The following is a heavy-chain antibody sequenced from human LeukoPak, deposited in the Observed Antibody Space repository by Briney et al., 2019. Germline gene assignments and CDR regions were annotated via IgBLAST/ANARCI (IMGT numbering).Heavy chain of an antibody. CDR3: ARGQAPMAYCGGDCYSSGPIDY. J-gene: IGHJ4*02. CDR2: VYYSGST. Sequence: SETLSLTCTVSGGSISSYYWSWIRQPPGKGLEWIGYVYYSGSTNYNPSLKSRVTISVDTSKNQFSLKLSSVTAADTAVYYCARGQAPMAYCGGDCYSSGPIDYWGQGTLVTVSS. D-gene: IGHD2-21*02. V-gene: IGHV4-59*12. CDR1: GGSISSYY.